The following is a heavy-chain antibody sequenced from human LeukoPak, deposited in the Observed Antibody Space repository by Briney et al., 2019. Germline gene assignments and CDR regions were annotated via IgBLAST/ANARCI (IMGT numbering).Heavy chain of an antibody. D-gene: IGHD4-23*01. CDR1: GGSISSSSYY. V-gene: IGHV4-39*07. J-gene: IGHJ3*02. CDR3: ARGHHNFYGGNSYDAFDI. Sequence: SETLSLTCTVSGGSISSSSYYWGWIRQPPGKGLEWIGSIYYSGSTYYNPPLKSRVTISVDTSKNQFSLKLSSVTAADTAVYYCARGHHNFYGGNSYDAFDIWGQGTMVTVSS. CDR2: IYYSGST.